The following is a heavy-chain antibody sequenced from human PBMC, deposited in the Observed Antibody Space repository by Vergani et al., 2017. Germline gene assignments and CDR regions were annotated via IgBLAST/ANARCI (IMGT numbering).Heavy chain of an antibody. V-gene: IGHV4-61*02. CDR3: ARQRPYSSGWNDY. J-gene: IGHJ4*02. D-gene: IGHD6-19*01. CDR1: GGSISSSNSY. Sequence: QMQLQESGPGLVKPSQTLSLTCTVSGGSISSSNSYWSWIRQPAGKGLEWIGRIYTSGSTYYNPSLKSRVTISVDTSKNQFSLKLSSVTAADTAVYYCARQRPYSSGWNDYWGQGTLVTVSS. CDR2: IYTSGST.